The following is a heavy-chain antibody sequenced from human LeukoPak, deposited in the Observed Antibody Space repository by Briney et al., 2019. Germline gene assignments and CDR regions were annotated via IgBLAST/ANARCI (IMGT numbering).Heavy chain of an antibody. Sequence: GGSLRLSCAASGFTFTTFWMNWVRQVPGTGLVWVSLINPDGSTTTYADSVKGRFTISRDNAKNTVYLQMNSLRGEDTAVYYCARDLRGSPDRWGQGTLVTVSS. CDR3: ARDLRGSPDR. CDR2: INPDGSTT. J-gene: IGHJ5*02. D-gene: IGHD3-16*01. V-gene: IGHV3-74*01. CDR1: GFTFTTFW.